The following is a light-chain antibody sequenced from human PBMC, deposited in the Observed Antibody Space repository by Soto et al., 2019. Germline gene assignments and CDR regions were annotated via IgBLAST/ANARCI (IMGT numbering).Light chain of an antibody. CDR3: QHYANWPPT. J-gene: IGKJ1*01. Sequence: ETVMTQSPATLSVSPGERATLSCRASQTIGDNLAWYQQKPGRAPRLLIYGASTRATGVPARFSGSGSGIDFTLTISSPQSEDFSGYYCQHYANWPPTFGQGTKVEI. CDR1: QTIGDN. CDR2: GAS. V-gene: IGKV3-15*01.